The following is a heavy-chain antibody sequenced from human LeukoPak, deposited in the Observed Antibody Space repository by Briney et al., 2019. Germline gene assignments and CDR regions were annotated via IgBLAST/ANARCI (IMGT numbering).Heavy chain of an antibody. D-gene: IGHD6-13*01. CDR1: GYTFTNYY. CDR2: INPNSGGT. J-gene: IGHJ6*03. V-gene: IGHV1-2*02. CDR3: AAGIAAAGTPYYYYYMDV. Sequence: ASVKVSCKASGYTFTNYYIHWVRQAPGQGLEWMGWINPNSGGTIYAEKFQDRVTMTRDTSISTAYMELRSLRSDDTAVYYCAAGIAAAGTPYYYYYMDVWGKGTTVTISS.